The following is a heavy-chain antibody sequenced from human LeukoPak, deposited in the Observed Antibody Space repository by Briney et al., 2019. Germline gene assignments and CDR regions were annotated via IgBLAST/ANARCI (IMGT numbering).Heavy chain of an antibody. Sequence: SETLSLTCTVSGGSISSGGYYWSWIRQHPGKGLEWIGYIYYSGSTYYNPSLKSRVTISVDTSKNQFFLKLSSVTAADTAVYYCARHPSKYYDSSGYYDYWGQGTLVTVSS. CDR3: ARHPSKYYDSSGYYDY. CDR2: IYYSGST. CDR1: GGSISSGGYY. D-gene: IGHD3-22*01. V-gene: IGHV4-39*01. J-gene: IGHJ4*02.